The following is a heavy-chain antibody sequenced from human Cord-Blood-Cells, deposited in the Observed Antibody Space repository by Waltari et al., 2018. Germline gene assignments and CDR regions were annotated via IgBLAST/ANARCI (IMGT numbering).Heavy chain of an antibody. Sequence: QVQLQQWGAGLLKPSETLSLTCAVYGGSFSGYYWSWFLQPPGKGLEWIGEINHSGSTNYNPSLKSRVTISVDTSKNQFSLKLSSVTAADTAVYYCARGASGWYKDFDYWGQGTLVTVSS. CDR2: INHSGST. J-gene: IGHJ4*02. CDR1: GGSFSGYY. V-gene: IGHV4-34*01. CDR3: ARGASGWYKDFDY. D-gene: IGHD6-19*01.